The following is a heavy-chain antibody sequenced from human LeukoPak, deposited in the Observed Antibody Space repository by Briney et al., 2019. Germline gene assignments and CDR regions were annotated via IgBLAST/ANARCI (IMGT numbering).Heavy chain of an antibody. D-gene: IGHD3-10*01. CDR1: GYTXTELS. J-gene: IGHJ4*02. CDR2: FDPEGGET. Sequence: ASVKVSCKVSGYTXTELSMHWVRQAPGKGLEWMGGFDPEGGETIYAQKFQGRVTMTEDTSTDTAYMELSSLRSEDTAVYYCATVYYGSGPGDYWGQGTLVTVSS. V-gene: IGHV1-24*01. CDR3: ATVYYGSGPGDY.